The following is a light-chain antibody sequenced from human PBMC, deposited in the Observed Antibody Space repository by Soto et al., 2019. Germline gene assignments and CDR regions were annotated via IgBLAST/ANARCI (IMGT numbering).Light chain of an antibody. CDR2: AAS. CDR3: QQYGSSPEFT. Sequence: EIVLTQSPGTLSLSPGERATLSCRASQSVSSSYLAGYQQKPGQAPRLLIYAASSRATGIPDRFSGSGSGTDFSLTISRLEPEDFAVYYCQQYGSSPEFTFGPGTKVDIK. J-gene: IGKJ3*01. CDR1: QSVSSSY. V-gene: IGKV3-20*01.